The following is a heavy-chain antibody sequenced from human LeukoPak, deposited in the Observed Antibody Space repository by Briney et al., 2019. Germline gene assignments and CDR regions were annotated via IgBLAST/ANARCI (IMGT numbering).Heavy chain of an antibody. CDR1: GGTFSSYA. V-gene: IGHV1-69*13. J-gene: IGHJ6*02. CDR2: IIPIFGTA. Sequence: SAKVSCKASGGTFSSYAISWVRQAPGQGLEWMGGIIPIFGTANYAQKFQGRVTITADESTSTAYMELSSLRSEDTAVYYCAVQPGFYCGGDCYYYYGMDVWGQGTTVTVSS. CDR3: AVQPGFYCGGDCYYYYGMDV. D-gene: IGHD2-21*02.